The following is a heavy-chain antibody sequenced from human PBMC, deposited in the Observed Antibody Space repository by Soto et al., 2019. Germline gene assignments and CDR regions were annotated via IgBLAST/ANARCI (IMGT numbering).Heavy chain of an antibody. CDR3: ARVRQGCSANNCYFDP. CDR1: GGSISSGDSY. V-gene: IGHV4-30-4*01. J-gene: IGHJ5*01. CDR2: IYYDGST. Sequence: SETLSLTCTVSGGSISSGDSYWSWIRQPPGKGLEWIGYIYYDGSTYYNPSLKSRVTISVDTSKNQFSLKLNSMTAADTAVYYCARVRQGCSANNCYFDPWGQGTQVTVSS. D-gene: IGHD1-1*01.